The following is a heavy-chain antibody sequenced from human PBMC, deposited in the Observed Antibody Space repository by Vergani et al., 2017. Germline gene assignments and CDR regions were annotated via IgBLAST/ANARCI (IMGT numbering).Heavy chain of an antibody. D-gene: IGHD4-23*01. Sequence: QVQLQESGPGLVKPSQTLSLTCTVSGASINNDFYYWHWIRQPAGKGLEWIGRIYVRGITDYNSSLQSRVSMSVDTSKNQFSLTLTSVTAADTAVYYCARDNKQLRPRAFDLCGQGTMVTVSS. CDR2: IYVRGIT. CDR3: ARDNKQLRPRAFDL. V-gene: IGHV4-61*02. J-gene: IGHJ3*01. CDR1: GASINNDFYY.